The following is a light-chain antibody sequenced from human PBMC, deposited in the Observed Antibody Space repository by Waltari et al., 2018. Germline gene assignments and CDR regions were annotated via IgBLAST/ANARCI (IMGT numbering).Light chain of an antibody. V-gene: IGLV2-23*02. J-gene: IGLJ2*01. CDR2: EVS. CDR1: SSDVGSYNL. CDR3: CSYAGSSTSL. Sequence: QSALTQPASVSGSPGQSITISCTGTSSDVGSYNLVSWYQQHPGKAPKLMIYEVSKRPSGVANRCSGSKSGNTASLTISGLQAEDEADYYCCSYAGSSTSLFGGGTKLTVL.